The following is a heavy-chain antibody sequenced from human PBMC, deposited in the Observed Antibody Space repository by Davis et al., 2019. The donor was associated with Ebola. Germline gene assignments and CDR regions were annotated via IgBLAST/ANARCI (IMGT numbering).Heavy chain of an antibody. J-gene: IGHJ4*02. D-gene: IGHD3-9*01. V-gene: IGHV1-2*02. CDR2: INPNSGGT. Sequence: ASVKVSCKASGYTFTGYYMHWVRQAPGQGLEWMGWINPNSGGTNYAQKFQGRVTITRDTSISTAYMELSRLRSDDTAVYYCARGRAELRYFDWFTGLDYWGQGTLVTVSS. CDR1: GYTFTGYY. CDR3: ARGRAELRYFDWFTGLDY.